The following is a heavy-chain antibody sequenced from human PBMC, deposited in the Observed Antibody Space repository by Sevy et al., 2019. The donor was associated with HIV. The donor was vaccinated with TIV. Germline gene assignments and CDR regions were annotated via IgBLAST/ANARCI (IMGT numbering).Heavy chain of an antibody. CDR1: GFTFGSYW. J-gene: IGHJ3*02. V-gene: IGHV3-74*01. CDR2: ISDDGRST. Sequence: GGSLRLSCGASGFTFGSYWMHWVRQAPGKGLEWVSRISDDGRSTTYADSVRGRFTISRDNAKNTLYLQMNGLRADDTAVYYCAGDSVTVSGIVQYALDIWGQGTMVTVSS. CDR3: AGDSVTVSGIVQYALDI. D-gene: IGHD3-3*01.